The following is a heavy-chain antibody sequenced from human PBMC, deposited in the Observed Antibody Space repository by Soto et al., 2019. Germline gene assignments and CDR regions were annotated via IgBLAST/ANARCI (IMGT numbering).Heavy chain of an antibody. D-gene: IGHD6-13*01. Sequence: QVQLQESGPGLVKPSQTLSLTCTVSGGSISSGDYYWSWIRQPPGKGLEWIGYIYYSGSTYYNPSLKSRVTRSVYTSKNPFSRKLSSVTAADTAVYYCARGGIATPLPVDYWGQGTLVTVSS. V-gene: IGHV4-30-4*01. J-gene: IGHJ4*02. CDR1: GGSISSGDYY. CDR2: IYYSGST. CDR3: ARGGIATPLPVDY.